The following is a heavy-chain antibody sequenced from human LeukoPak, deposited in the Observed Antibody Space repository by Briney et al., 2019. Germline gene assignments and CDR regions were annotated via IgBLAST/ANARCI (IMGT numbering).Heavy chain of an antibody. D-gene: IGHD3-22*01. CDR3: AGVPHYYDSSGYYT. Sequence: EGSLRLSCAASGFTFSDYYMSWIRQAPGKGLEWASYISSSSSYTNYADSVKGRFTISRDNAKNSLYLQMNSLRAEDTAVYYCAGVPHYYDSSGYYTWGQGTLVTVSS. V-gene: IGHV3-11*06. CDR1: GFTFSDYY. CDR2: ISSSSSYT. J-gene: IGHJ5*02.